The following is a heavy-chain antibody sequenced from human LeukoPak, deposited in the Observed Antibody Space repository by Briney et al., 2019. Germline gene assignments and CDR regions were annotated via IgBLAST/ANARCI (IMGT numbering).Heavy chain of an antibody. D-gene: IGHD2-2*01. CDR2: ISWNSGSI. CDR3: AKDDLVGYCSSTSCFHGMDV. CDR1: GFTFDDYA. V-gene: IGHV3-9*01. J-gene: IGHJ6*02. Sequence: GGSLRLSCAASGFTFDDYAMHWVRQAPGKGLEWVSGISWNSGSIGYADSVKGRFTISRDNAKNSLYLQMNSLRAEDTALYYCAKDDLVGYCSSTSCFHGMDVWGQGTTVTVSS.